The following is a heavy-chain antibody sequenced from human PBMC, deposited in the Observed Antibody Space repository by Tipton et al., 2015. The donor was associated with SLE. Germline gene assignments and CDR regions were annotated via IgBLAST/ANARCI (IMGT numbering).Heavy chain of an antibody. CDR3: ARDPEWGAVDY. CDR2: INWNGGST. J-gene: IGHJ4*02. D-gene: IGHD3-3*01. V-gene: IGHV3-20*04. Sequence: SLRLSCAASEFTVSSNYMTWVRQAPGKGLEWVSGINWNGGSTGYADSVKGRFTISRDNAKNSLYLQMNSLRVEDTAVYSCARDPEWGAVDYWGQGILVTVSS. CDR1: EFTVSSNY.